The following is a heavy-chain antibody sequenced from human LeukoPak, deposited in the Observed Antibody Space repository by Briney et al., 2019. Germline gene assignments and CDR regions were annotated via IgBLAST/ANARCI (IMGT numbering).Heavy chain of an antibody. CDR1: GFTFSSYA. CDR2: ISGSGGST. D-gene: IGHD2-15*01. V-gene: IGHV3-23*01. CDR3: AKHLAAGGTCYSPHDC. Sequence: GGSLRLSCAASGFTFSSYAMSWVRQAPGKGLEWVSAISGSGGSTYYADSVKGRFTISRDNSKNTLYLQMNSLRAEDSAVYFCAKHLAAGGTCYSPHDCWGQGTLVTVSS. J-gene: IGHJ4*02.